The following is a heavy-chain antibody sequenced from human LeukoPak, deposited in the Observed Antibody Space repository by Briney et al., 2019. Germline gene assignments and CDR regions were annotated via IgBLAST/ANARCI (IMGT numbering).Heavy chain of an antibody. J-gene: IGHJ4*02. D-gene: IGHD5-12*01. CDR3: ARDQSGYDLFDY. CDR1: GYTFTSYY. V-gene: IGHV1-46*03. Sequence: ASVKVSCKASGYTFTSYYIHWVRQAPGQGLEWMGIINPSGGSTSYAQKFQGRVTMTRDTSTSTVYMELSSLRSEDTAVYYCARDQSGYDLFDYWGQGTLVTVSS. CDR2: INPSGGST.